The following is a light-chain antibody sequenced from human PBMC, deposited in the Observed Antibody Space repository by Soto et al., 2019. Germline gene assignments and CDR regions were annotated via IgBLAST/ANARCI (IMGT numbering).Light chain of an antibody. J-gene: IGKJ1*01. CDR3: QQFPSWT. CDR1: QSVSSSY. Sequence: EIVLTQSPGTLSLSPGERVTLSCRASQSVSSSYLAWYQQKPVQAPRLLIYGASNRATGIPDRFSGSGSGTDFTLTISRLEPEDFAVYYCQQFPSWTFGQGTKVEIK. V-gene: IGKV3-20*01. CDR2: GAS.